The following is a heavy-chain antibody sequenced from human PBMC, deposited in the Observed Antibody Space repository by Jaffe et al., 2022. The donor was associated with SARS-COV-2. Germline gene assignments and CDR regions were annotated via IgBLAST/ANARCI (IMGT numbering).Heavy chain of an antibody. CDR3: ARIALALLWFGEGRFMDV. Sequence: QLQLQESGPGLVKPSETLSLTCTVSGGSISSSSYYWGWIRQPPGKGLEWIGSIYYSGSTYYNPSLKSRVTISVDTSKNQFSLKLSSVTAADTAVYYCARIALALLWFGEGRFMDVWGKGTTVTVSS. V-gene: IGHV4-39*01. J-gene: IGHJ6*04. CDR1: GGSISSSSYY. CDR2: IYYSGST. D-gene: IGHD3-10*01.